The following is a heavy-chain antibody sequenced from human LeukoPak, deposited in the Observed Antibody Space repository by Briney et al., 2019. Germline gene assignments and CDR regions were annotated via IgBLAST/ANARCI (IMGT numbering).Heavy chain of an antibody. CDR1: GYTFTNYH. CDR2: MNPINGDS. J-gene: IGHJ4*02. V-gene: IGHV1-8*03. Sequence: ASVKVSCKASGYTFTNYHINWVRQATGQGLEGVGWMNPINGDSGFAQKFQGRVTITRDSSISTSYMELRSLTSEDTAVYFCARTTSFTASGYDYWGPGTLVTVSS. D-gene: IGHD6-25*01. CDR3: ARTTSFTASGYDY.